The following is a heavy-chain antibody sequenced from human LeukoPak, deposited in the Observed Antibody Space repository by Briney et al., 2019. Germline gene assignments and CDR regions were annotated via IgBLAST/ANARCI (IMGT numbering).Heavy chain of an antibody. D-gene: IGHD6-25*01. CDR1: GYTFTDYY. V-gene: IGHV1-46*01. Sequence: ASVKVSCKASGYTFTDYYMHWVRQAPGQGLEWMGIINPSGGSTSYAQKFRGRVTMTRDTSTSTVYMELSSLRSEDTAVYYCARGLLAAISSGLYNWFDPWGQGTLVTVSS. J-gene: IGHJ5*02. CDR3: ARGLLAAISSGLYNWFDP. CDR2: INPSGGST.